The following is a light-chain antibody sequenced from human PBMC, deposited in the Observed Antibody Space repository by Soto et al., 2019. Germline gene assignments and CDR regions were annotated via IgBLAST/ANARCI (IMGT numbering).Light chain of an antibody. J-gene: IGKJ4*01. CDR1: QSLLHSNGYFY. CDR2: SGT. Sequence: DIVMTQSPLSLPVTPGEPASISCRSSQSLLHSNGYFYLDWYLQKPGQSPQLLIYSGTNRASGVPDRFSGSGSGTDFTLQISRVEAEDVGVYYCMQALQSRTFGGGTRVEI. CDR3: MQALQSRT. V-gene: IGKV2-28*01.